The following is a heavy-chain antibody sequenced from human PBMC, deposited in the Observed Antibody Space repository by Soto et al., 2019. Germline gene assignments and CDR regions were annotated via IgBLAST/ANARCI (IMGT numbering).Heavy chain of an antibody. Sequence: PSETLSLTCTVSGGSISSYYWSWIRQPPGKGLEWIGYIYYSGSTNYNPSLKSRVTISVDTSKNQFSLKLSSVTAADTTVYYCARVVLGWFDPWGQGTLVTVSS. J-gene: IGHJ5*02. CDR2: IYYSGST. CDR3: ARVVLGWFDP. CDR1: GGSISSYY. V-gene: IGHV4-59*01. D-gene: IGHD3-16*01.